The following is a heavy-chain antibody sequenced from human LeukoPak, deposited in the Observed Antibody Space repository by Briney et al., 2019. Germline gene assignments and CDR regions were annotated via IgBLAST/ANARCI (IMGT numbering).Heavy chain of an antibody. Sequence: SVKVSCKASGYTFTSYGISWVRQAPGQGLEWMGWISAYNGNTNYAQKLQGRVTMTTDTSTSTAYMELRSLRSDDTAVYYCARDTPTRITIFGVDNQYDYWGQGTLVTVSS. CDR1: GYTFTSYG. CDR3: ARDTPTRITIFGVDNQYDY. J-gene: IGHJ4*02. D-gene: IGHD3-3*01. CDR2: ISAYNGNT. V-gene: IGHV1-18*01.